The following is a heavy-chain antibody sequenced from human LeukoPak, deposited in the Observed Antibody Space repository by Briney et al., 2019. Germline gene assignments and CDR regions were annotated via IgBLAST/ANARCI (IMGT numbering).Heavy chain of an antibody. D-gene: IGHD3-10*01. Sequence: PSETLSLTCAVSGDSISSDDYSWSWIRQPSGKGLEWIGYIFHSGPSYYNPSLKSRVPISVDKSKNQFSLRLTSVTAADRAVYYCARELWFVNAPGSWLDPWGQGTLVTVSS. V-gene: IGHV4-30-2*01. J-gene: IGHJ5*02. CDR2: IFHSGPS. CDR1: GDSISSDDYS. CDR3: ARELWFVNAPGSWLDP.